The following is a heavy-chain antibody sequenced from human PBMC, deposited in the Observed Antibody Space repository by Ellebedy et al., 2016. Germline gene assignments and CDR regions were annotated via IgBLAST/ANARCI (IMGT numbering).Heavy chain of an antibody. V-gene: IGHV1-18*01. CDR3: AEGLVRAYDFDA. CDR1: GNNLTTYG. CDR2: ISANKGNR. J-gene: IGHJ4*02. D-gene: IGHD4/OR15-4a*01. Sequence: ASVKVSCKAPGNNLTTYGISWVRQAPGQGLEWMGWISANKGNRMYPPRLQGRVTMSMDKSTSTVYMELRSLRSDDTAVYYCAEGLVRAYDFDAWGQGTLVTVSS.